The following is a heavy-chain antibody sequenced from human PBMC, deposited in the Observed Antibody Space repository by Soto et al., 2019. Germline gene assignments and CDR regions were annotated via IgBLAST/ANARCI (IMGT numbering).Heavy chain of an antibody. V-gene: IGHV3-30*18. CDR3: AKDIDFWSGYYSGFDY. J-gene: IGHJ4*02. CDR1: GFTFSSYG. Sequence: GGSLRLSCAASGFTFSSYGMHWVRQAPGKGLEWVAVISYDGSNKYYADSVKGRFTISRDNSKNTLYLQMNSLRAEDTAVYYCAKDIDFWSGYYSGFDYWGQGTLVTVSS. D-gene: IGHD3-3*01. CDR2: ISYDGSNK.